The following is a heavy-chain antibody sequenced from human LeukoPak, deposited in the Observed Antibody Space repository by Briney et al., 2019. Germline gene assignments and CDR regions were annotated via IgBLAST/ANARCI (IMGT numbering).Heavy chain of an antibody. Sequence: GSLRLSCAVSGFTFSSYAMSWVRQAPGKGLEWVSAISGSGGSTYYADSVRGRFTISRDNSKNTLYLQMNSLRAEDTAVYYCAKDRRGSSWYLNWFDPWGQGTLVTVSS. CDR2: ISGSGGST. J-gene: IGHJ5*02. CDR1: GFTFSSYA. D-gene: IGHD6-13*01. CDR3: AKDRRGSSWYLNWFDP. V-gene: IGHV3-23*01.